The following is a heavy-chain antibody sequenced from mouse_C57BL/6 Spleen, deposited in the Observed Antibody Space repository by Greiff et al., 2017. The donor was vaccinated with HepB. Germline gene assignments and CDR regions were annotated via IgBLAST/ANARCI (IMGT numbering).Heavy chain of an antibody. J-gene: IGHJ1*03. V-gene: IGHV1-18*01. CDR2: INPNNGGT. D-gene: IGHD1-1*01. Sequence: VQLQQSGPELVKPGASVKIPCKASGYTFTDYNMDWVKQSHGKSLEWIGDINPNNGGTIYNQKFKGKATLTVDKTSSTAYMELRSRTSEDTAVYYCARRRSITTVVAGWYFDVWGKGTTVTVSS. CDR1: GYTFTDYN. CDR3: ARRRSITTVVAGWYFDV.